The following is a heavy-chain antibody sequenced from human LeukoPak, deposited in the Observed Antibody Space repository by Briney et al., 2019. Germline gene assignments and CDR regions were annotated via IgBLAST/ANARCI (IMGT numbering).Heavy chain of an antibody. CDR3: ARCRMTTLPGFDY. V-gene: IGHV1-2*06. Sequence: ASVKVSCKSSGYGFIDYYIHWVRQAPGQGLEWMGRINPNSGATNSAQNLQGRVTLTGDKSMSTADLDLSGLTFDDTAVYYCARCRMTTLPGFDYWGQGTLVTVSS. J-gene: IGHJ4*02. CDR1: GYGFIDYY. CDR2: INPNSGAT. D-gene: IGHD1-1*01.